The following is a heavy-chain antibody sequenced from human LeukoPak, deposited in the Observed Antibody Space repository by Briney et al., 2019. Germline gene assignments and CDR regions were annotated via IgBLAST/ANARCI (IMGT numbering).Heavy chain of an antibody. CDR2: ISAYNGNT. J-gene: IGHJ4*02. V-gene: IGHV1-18*04. CDR3: ARDGYSSGWYYFDY. CDR1: GYTFTSYG. D-gene: IGHD6-19*01. Sequence: ASVKVSCKASGYTFTSYGISWVRQAPGQGLEWMGWISAYNGNTNYAQKFQGRVTITADESTSTAYMELSSLRSEDTAVYYCARDGYSSGWYYFDYWGQGTLVTVSS.